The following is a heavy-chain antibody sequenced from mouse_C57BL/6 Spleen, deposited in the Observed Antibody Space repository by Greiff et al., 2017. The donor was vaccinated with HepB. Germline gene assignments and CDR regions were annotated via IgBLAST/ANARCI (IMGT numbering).Heavy chain of an antibody. J-gene: IGHJ3*01. Sequence: DVMLVESGEGLVKPGGSLKLSCAASGFTFSSYAMSWVRQTPEKRLEWVAYISSGGDYIYYADTVKGRFTISRDNARNTLYLQMSSLKSEDTAMYYCTREGDYYGSSYAFAYWGQGTLVTVSA. CDR3: TREGDYYGSSYAFAY. V-gene: IGHV5-9-1*02. CDR2: ISSGGDYI. CDR1: GFTFSSYA. D-gene: IGHD1-1*01.